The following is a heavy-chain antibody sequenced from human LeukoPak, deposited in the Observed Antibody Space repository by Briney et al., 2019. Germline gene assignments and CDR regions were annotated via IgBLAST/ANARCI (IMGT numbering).Heavy chain of an antibody. V-gene: IGHV4-30-4*08. CDR3: ARDFAEGDYGKFDY. J-gene: IGHJ4*02. Sequence: SETLSLTCTVSGGSISSDDYSWSWIRQPPGKGLGWFGHIFYSGSTHYNPSLRSRLTISVDTSKNQFSLKLSSVTAADTAVYYCARDFAEGDYGKFDYWGQGTLVTVSS. CDR1: GGSISSDDYS. D-gene: IGHD4/OR15-4a*01. CDR2: IFYSGST.